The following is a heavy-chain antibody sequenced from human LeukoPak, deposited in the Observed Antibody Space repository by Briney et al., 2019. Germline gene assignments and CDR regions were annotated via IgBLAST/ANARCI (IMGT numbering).Heavy chain of an antibody. V-gene: IGHV4-4*07. CDR2: INTSGST. CDR3: AGYSYGRFDY. Sequence: SETLSLTCTVSGGSISSYYWNWIRQPAGKGLEWIGRINTSGSTKYNPSLKSRVTMSVDTTKNQFSLKLSSVTAADTAVYYCAGYSYGRFDYWGQGTLVTVSS. J-gene: IGHJ4*02. D-gene: IGHD5-18*01. CDR1: GGSISSYY.